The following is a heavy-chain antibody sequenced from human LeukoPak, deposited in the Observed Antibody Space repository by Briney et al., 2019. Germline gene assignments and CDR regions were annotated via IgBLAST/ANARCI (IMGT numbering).Heavy chain of an antibody. CDR3: AREGRYYYDSSGPGDAFDI. Sequence: SETLSLTCTVSGGSISSGGYYWSWIRQHPGKGLEWIGYIYYSGSTYYNPSLKSRVTISVDTSKNQFSLKLSSVTAADTAVYYCAREGRYYYDSSGPGDAFDIWGQGTMVTVS. CDR2: IYYSGST. D-gene: IGHD3-22*01. CDR1: GGSISSGGYY. V-gene: IGHV4-31*03. J-gene: IGHJ3*02.